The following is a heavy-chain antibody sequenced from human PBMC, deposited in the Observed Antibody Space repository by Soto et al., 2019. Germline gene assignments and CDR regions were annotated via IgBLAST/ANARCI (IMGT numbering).Heavy chain of an antibody. CDR3: ARSGGRYDFWSGYYRDYYYYGTDV. V-gene: IGHV1-18*01. J-gene: IGHJ6*02. D-gene: IGHD3-3*01. CDR1: GYTFTSYG. CDR2: ISAYNGNT. Sequence: GASVKVSCKASGYTFTSYGISWVRQAPGQGLEWMGWISAYNGNTNYAQKLQGRVTMTTDTSTSTAYMELRSLRSDDTAVYYCARSGGRYDFWSGYYRDYYYYGTDVWGQGTTVTVSS.